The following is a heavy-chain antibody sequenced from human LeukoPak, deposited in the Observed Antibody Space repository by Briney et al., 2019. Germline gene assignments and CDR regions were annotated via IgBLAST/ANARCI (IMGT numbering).Heavy chain of an antibody. V-gene: IGHV4-39*07. CDR3: AKNSYYYGSGSYYFDY. CDR1: GGSISSSSYY. Sequence: SETLSLTCTVSGGSISSSSYYWGWIRQPPGKGPEWIGSIYYSGSTYYNPSLKSRVTMSVDTSKNQFSLKLSSVTAADTAVYYCAKNSYYYGSGSYYFDYWGQGTLVTVSS. J-gene: IGHJ4*02. CDR2: IYYSGST. D-gene: IGHD3-10*01.